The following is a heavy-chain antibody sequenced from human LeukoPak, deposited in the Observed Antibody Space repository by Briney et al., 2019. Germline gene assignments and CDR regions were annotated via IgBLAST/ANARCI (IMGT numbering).Heavy chain of an antibody. CDR3: ARVLVVNYYDSRGLGLFDY. V-gene: IGHV1-18*01. Sequence: ASVKVSCKASGYTFTSYGISWVRQAPGQGLEWMGWISAYNGNTNYAQKLQGRVTMTTDTSTSTAYMELRSLRSDDTAVYYCARVLVVNYYDSRGLGLFDYWGQGTLVTVSS. CDR1: GYTFTSYG. J-gene: IGHJ4*02. D-gene: IGHD3-22*01. CDR2: ISAYNGNT.